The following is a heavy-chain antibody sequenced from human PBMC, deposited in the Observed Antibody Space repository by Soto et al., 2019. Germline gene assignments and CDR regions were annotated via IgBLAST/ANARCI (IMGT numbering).Heavy chain of an antibody. J-gene: IGHJ5*02. V-gene: IGHV1-3*01. CDR2: INAGNGNT. Sequence: ASVKVSCKASGYTFTSYAMHWVRQAPGQRLEWMGWINAGNGNTKYSQKFQGRVTITADESTSTAYMGLSSRRSEDTVVYYCAKSANGSSWSGQFHPGGQGTLVTVS. CDR1: GYTFTSYA. D-gene: IGHD6-13*01. CDR3: AKSANGSSWSGQFHP.